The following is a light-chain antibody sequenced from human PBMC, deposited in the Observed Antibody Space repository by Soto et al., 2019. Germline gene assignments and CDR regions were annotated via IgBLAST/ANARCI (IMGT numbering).Light chain of an antibody. CDR2: EVS. V-gene: IGLV2-14*01. J-gene: IGLJ3*02. Sequence: QSALTQPASVSGSPGQSITISCTGTSSDVGGYNYVSWYQQHPGKAPKLMIYEVSNRPSGVSNSSCGSKSGNTASLTISGLQAEDGADYYCSSYTSINTWVFGGGTKVTVL. CDR3: SSYTSINTWV. CDR1: SSDVGGYNY.